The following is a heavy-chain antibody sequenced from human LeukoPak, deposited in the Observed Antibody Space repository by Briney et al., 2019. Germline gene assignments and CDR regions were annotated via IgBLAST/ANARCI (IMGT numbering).Heavy chain of an antibody. CDR2: ISSNGGST. J-gene: IGHJ4*02. CDR3: VKGDSDYCSSTSCYGSDY. D-gene: IGHD2-2*01. V-gene: IGHV3-64D*06. Sequence: GGSLRLSCSASGFTFSSYAMHWVRQAPGKGLEYVSAISSNGGSTYYADSVKGRFTISRDNSKNTLYLQMSSLRAEDTAVYYCVKGDSDYCSSTSCYGSDYWGQGTLVTVSS. CDR1: GFTFSSYA.